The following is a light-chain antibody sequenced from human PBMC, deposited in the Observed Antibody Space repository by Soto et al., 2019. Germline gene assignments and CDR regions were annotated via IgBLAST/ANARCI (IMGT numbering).Light chain of an antibody. J-gene: IGLJ1*01. V-gene: IGLV1-47*02. CDR1: SFNIGFNY. CDR2: SND. CDR3: AAWDDSLSGGV. Sequence: QPVLTQPPSASGTPGQTVTISCSGSSFNIGFNYVYWYQQLPGMAPKLLIHSNDERPSGVPDRFSGSKSGTSASLAISGLRSEDEAEYYCAAWDDSLSGGVSGTGTKLTVL.